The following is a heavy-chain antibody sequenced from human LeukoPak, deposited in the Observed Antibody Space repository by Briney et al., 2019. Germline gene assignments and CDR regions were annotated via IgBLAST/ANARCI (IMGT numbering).Heavy chain of an antibody. V-gene: IGHV4-30-4*08. CDR2: IYYSGST. CDR3: ARASAYYDILTGHTPFDY. J-gene: IGHJ4*02. Sequence: SQTLSLTCSVSGGSISRGDFYWSWIRQPPGKGLEWIGYIYYSGSTNYNPSLKSRVTISVDTSKNQFSLKLSSVTAADTAVYYCARASAYYDILTGHTPFDYWGQGTLVTVSS. CDR1: GGSISRGDFY. D-gene: IGHD3-9*01.